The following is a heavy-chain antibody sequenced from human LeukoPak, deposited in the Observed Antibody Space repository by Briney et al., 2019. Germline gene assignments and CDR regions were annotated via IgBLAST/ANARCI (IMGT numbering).Heavy chain of an antibody. D-gene: IGHD2-15*01. CDR1: GSTFSSYS. Sequence: GGSLRLSCAASGSTFSSYSMNWVRQAPGKGLEWVSYISSSGSTKYYADSVKGRITISRDNAKNSLYLQMNSLRDEDTAVYYCAVGGYCSGGSCYTNWFDPWGQGTLVTVSS. V-gene: IGHV3-48*02. CDR2: ISSSGSTK. CDR3: AVGGYCSGGSCYTNWFDP. J-gene: IGHJ5*02.